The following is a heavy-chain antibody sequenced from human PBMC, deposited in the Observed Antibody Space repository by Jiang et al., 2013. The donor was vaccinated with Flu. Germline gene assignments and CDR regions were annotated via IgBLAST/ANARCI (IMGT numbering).Heavy chain of an antibody. V-gene: IGHV1-69*06. D-gene: IGHD3-10*01. CDR2: IIPIFGTA. Sequence: GAEVKKPGASVKVSCKASGYTFSSYAISWVRQAPGQGLEWMGGIIPIFGTANYAQKFQGRVTITADKSTSTAYMELSSLRSEDTAVYYCARDRGGSGSYYRIPWGQGTLVTVSS. CDR3: ARDRGGSGSYYRIP. CDR1: GYTFSSYA. J-gene: IGHJ5*02.